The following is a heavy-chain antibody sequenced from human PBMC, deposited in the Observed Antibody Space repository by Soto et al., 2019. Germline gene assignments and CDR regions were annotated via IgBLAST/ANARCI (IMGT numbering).Heavy chain of an antibody. CDR1: GYTFTDYD. Sequence: QVQLVQSGAEVKKPGASVKVSCKASGYTFTDYDINWFRQATGQGHEWMGWMNPNNGYTSYAQNFQGRVTMTRSTSISTAYIELSTLRSEDTAVYYCVKGPRNWGVDYWGQGTLVTVSS. CDR2: MNPNNGYT. J-gene: IGHJ4*02. CDR3: VKGPRNWGVDY. V-gene: IGHV1-8*01. D-gene: IGHD7-27*01.